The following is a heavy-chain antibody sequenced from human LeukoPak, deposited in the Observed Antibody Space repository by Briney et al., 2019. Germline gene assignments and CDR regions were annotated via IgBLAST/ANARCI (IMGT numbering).Heavy chain of an antibody. D-gene: IGHD5-12*01. CDR1: GFTFSSYC. V-gene: IGHV3-23*01. J-gene: IGHJ4*02. Sequence: GGSLRLSCAASGFTFSSYCMNWVRQAPGKGLEWVSAISGSGGSTYYADSVKGRFTISRDNSKNTLYLQMNSLRAEDTAVYYCAKNIVATISPPFYFDYWGQGTLVTVSS. CDR2: ISGSGGST. CDR3: AKNIVATISPPFYFDY.